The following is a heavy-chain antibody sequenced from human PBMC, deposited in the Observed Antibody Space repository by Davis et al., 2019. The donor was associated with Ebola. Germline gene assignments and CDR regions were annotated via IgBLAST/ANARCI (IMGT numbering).Heavy chain of an antibody. Sequence: ETLSLTCTVSGGSISSYYRSWVRQAPGKGLEWVSSIISSSSYIYYADSVKGRFTISRDNAKNSLYPQMNSLRAEDTAVYYCASRTVVTTRYYYYGMDVWGQGTTVTVSS. CDR2: IISSSSYI. CDR3: ASRTVVTTRYYYYGMDV. V-gene: IGHV3-21*04. D-gene: IGHD4-23*01. CDR1: GGSISSYY. J-gene: IGHJ6*02.